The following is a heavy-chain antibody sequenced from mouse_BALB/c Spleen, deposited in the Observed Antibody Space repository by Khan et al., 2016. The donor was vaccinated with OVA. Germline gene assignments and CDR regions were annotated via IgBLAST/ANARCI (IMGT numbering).Heavy chain of an antibody. V-gene: IGHV9-2-1*01. J-gene: IGHJ1*01. Sequence: QIQLVQSGPELKKPGETVKISCKASGYTFTDYSMNWVKQAPGKGLKWMGWINTETGEPTYADDFKGRFAFSLETSASTAYLQINNLKNEDTATDCCAGRRPWYVSVWGAGTTVTVSS. CDR3: AGRRPWYVSV. CDR1: GYTFTDYS. CDR2: INTETGEP.